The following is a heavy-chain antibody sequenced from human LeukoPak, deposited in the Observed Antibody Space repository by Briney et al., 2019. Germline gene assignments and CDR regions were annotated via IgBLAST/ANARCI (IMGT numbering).Heavy chain of an antibody. CDR1: GGSISSGSYC. CDR2: IYTSGST. V-gene: IGHV4-61*02. J-gene: IGHJ4*02. Sequence: SETLSLTCTVSGGSISSGSYCWSWIRQPAGKGLEWIGGIYTSGSTNYDPSLKSRVTISVDTSRNQFSLKLSPVTATDTAVYYCARAYSSGYYPPENFFNSWGQGTLVTVSS. D-gene: IGHD3-22*01. CDR3: ARAYSSGYYPPENFFNS.